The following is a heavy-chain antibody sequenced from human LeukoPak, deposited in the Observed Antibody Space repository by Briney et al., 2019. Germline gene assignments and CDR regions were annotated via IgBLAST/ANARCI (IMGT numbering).Heavy chain of an antibody. Sequence: SETLSLTCTVSSSSISSYYWSWIRQPPGKGLEWIGYIYYSGSTNYNPSLKSRVTISVDTSKNQFSLKLSSVTAADTAVYYCASGYSYGYQRKWGQGTLVTVSS. D-gene: IGHD5-18*01. V-gene: IGHV4-59*01. J-gene: IGHJ4*02. CDR2: IYYSGST. CDR1: SSSISSYY. CDR3: ASGYSYGYQRK.